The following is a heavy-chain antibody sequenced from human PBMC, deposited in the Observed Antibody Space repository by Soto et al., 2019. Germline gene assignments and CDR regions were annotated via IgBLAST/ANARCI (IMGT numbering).Heavy chain of an antibody. CDR1: GFTFSSYG. V-gene: IGHV3-30*18. D-gene: IGHD2-15*01. CDR3: AKTPVVYYYYGMDV. CDR2: ISYDGSNK. J-gene: IGHJ6*02. Sequence: PGGSLRLSXAASGFTFSSYGMHWVRQAPGKGLEWVAVISYDGSNKYYADSVKGRFTISRDNSKNTLYLQMNSLRAEDTAVYYCAKTPVVYYYYGMDVWGQGTTVTVSS.